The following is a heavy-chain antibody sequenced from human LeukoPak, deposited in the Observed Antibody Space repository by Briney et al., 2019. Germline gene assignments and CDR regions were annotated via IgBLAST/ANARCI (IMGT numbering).Heavy chain of an antibody. CDR1: GYTFTSYG. CDR3: ARDLNSRVPLAGWFDP. D-gene: IGHD5-24*01. Sequence: ASVKVSCKASGYTFTSYGISWVRQAPGQGLEWMGWISAYNGNTNYAQKLQGRVTMTTDTSTSTAYMELRSLRSDDTAVYYCARDLNSRVPLAGWFDPWGQGTLDTVSS. CDR2: ISAYNGNT. V-gene: IGHV1-18*01. J-gene: IGHJ5*02.